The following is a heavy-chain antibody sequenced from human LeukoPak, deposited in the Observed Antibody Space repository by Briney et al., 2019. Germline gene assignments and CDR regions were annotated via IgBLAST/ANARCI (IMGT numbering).Heavy chain of an antibody. Sequence: PSETLSLTCAVYGGSFSGYYWSWIRQPPGKGLEWIGEINHSGSTNYNPSLKSRVTISVDTSKNQFSLKLSSVTAADTAVYYCARRQAYSSSWYTRGNWFDPWGQGTLVTVSS. CDR3: ARRQAYSSSWYTRGNWFDP. D-gene: IGHD6-13*01. V-gene: IGHV4-34*01. CDR2: INHSGST. CDR1: GGSFSGYY. J-gene: IGHJ5*02.